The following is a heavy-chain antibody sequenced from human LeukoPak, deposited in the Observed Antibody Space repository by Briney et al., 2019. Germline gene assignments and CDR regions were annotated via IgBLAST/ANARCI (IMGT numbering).Heavy chain of an antibody. CDR3: ATMGYCTNGVCYREFDY. CDR2: INPNSGGT. Sequence: ASVKVSCKASGYTFTGYYMHWVRQAPGQGLEWMGRINPNSGGTNYAQKFQGRVTMTRDTSISTAYMELSRLRSDDTAVYYCATMGYCTNGVCYREFDYWGQGTLVTVSS. CDR1: GYTFTGYY. V-gene: IGHV1-2*06. D-gene: IGHD2-8*01. J-gene: IGHJ4*02.